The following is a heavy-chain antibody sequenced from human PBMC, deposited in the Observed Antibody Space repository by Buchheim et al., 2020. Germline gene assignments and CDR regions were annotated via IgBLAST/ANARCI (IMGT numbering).Heavy chain of an antibody. CDR2: IYYSGST. J-gene: IGHJ4*02. Sequence: QVQLQESGPGLVKPSETLSLTCTVSGGSISSYYWSWIRQPPGKGLEWIGYIYYSGSTNYNPSLKSRVTISVDTSKNQFSLKLSSVTAADTAVYYCARESPLSELLHIDYWGQGTL. CDR3: ARESPLSELLHIDY. D-gene: IGHD1-26*01. CDR1: GGSISSYY. V-gene: IGHV4-59*01.